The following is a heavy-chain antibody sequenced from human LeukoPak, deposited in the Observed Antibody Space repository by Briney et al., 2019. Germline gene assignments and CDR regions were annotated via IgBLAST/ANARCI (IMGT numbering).Heavy chain of an antibody. CDR3: ASDVGSSGWYTDLDY. CDR1: GGTFSSYA. CDR2: IIPIFGTA. J-gene: IGHJ4*02. V-gene: IGHV1-69*05. Sequence: SVKVSCKASGGTFSSYAISWVRQAPGQGLEWMGGIIPIFGTANYARKFQGRVTITTDESTSTAYMELSSLRSEDTAVYYCASDVGSSGWYTDLDYWGQGTLVTVSS. D-gene: IGHD6-19*01.